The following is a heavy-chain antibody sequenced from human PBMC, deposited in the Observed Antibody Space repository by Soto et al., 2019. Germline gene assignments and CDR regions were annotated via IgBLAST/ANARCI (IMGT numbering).Heavy chain of an antibody. CDR3: ARVTVTLAFDY. V-gene: IGHV3-30-3*01. J-gene: IGHJ4*02. Sequence: QVQLVESGGGVVQPGRSLRLSCAASGFTFSSYAMHWVRQSPGKGLEWVAVISYDGSNKYYADSVKGRFTISRDNSKNTLYLQMNSLRAEDTSGYYCARVTVTLAFDYWGQGTLVTVSS. CDR1: GFTFSSYA. D-gene: IGHD4-17*01. CDR2: ISYDGSNK.